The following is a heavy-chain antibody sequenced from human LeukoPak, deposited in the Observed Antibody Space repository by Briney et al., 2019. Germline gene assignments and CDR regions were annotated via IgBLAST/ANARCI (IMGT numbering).Heavy chain of an antibody. V-gene: IGHV1-8*01. CDR1: GYTFTSYD. Sequence: ASVKVSCKASGYTFTSYDINWVRQATGQGLEGMGWMNPNSGNTGYAQKFQGRVTMTRNTSISTAYMELSSLRSEDTAVYYCARELGITMAGNYYYMDVWGKGTTVTVSS. CDR3: ARELGITMAGNYYYMDV. CDR2: MNPNSGNT. J-gene: IGHJ6*03. D-gene: IGHD3-10*01.